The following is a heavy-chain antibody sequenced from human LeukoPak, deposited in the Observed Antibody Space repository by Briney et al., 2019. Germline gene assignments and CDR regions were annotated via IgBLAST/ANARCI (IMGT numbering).Heavy chain of an antibody. CDR2: IHSSGTA. D-gene: IGHD3-9*01. CDR1: GGSISSGGYS. V-gene: IGHV4-30-2*01. CDR3: ARETPLRYFDP. Sequence: SETLSLTCAVSGGSISSGGYSWNWIRQPPGTGLEWIGYIHSSGTAYYNPSLKSRVTISLDRSKNHFSLNLTSVTAADTAVYFCARETPLRYFDPWGQGTLVTVSS. J-gene: IGHJ5*02.